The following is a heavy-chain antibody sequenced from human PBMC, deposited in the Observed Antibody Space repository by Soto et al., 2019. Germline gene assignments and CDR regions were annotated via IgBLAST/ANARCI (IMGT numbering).Heavy chain of an antibody. Sequence: GGALRLSCAASAFTFNNYAMSWVRQAPGKGLEWVSGIGGSGRTTYYADSVKGRFTISRDNSNNTLFLQMNSLRAEDTAVYYCAKSRYSDSSGDFYDYWGQGTLVTVSS. CDR1: AFTFNNYA. J-gene: IGHJ4*02. V-gene: IGHV3-23*01. CDR3: AKSRYSDSSGDFYDY. D-gene: IGHD3-22*01. CDR2: IGGSGRTT.